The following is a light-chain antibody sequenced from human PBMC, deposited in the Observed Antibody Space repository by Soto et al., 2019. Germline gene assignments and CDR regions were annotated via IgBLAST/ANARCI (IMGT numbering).Light chain of an antibody. J-gene: IGLJ1*01. CDR1: SSDVGGYNY. V-gene: IGLV2-14*01. CDR2: EVS. CDR3: SSYTSSSTYV. Sequence: QSVLTQPGSVSGSPGQSITISCTGTSSDVGGYNYVSWYQQHPGKAPKLMIYEVSNRPSGVSNRFSGSKSGNTASPTISGLQAEDEADYYCSSYTSSSTYVFGTGTKVTVL.